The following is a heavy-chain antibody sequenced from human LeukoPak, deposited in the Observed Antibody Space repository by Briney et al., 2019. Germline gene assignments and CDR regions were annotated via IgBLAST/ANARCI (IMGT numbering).Heavy chain of an antibody. Sequence: SETLSLTCTVSGGSISSSNYYWGWIRQPPGKGLEWIGNFYYSGSTYYNPSLKSRVTISVDTSKNQFSLKLSSVTAADTAVYYCARHALYDSSGYDYYFDYWGQGTLVTVSS. CDR3: ARHALYDSSGYDYYFDY. D-gene: IGHD3-22*01. CDR1: GGSISSSNYY. CDR2: FYYSGST. J-gene: IGHJ4*02. V-gene: IGHV4-39*01.